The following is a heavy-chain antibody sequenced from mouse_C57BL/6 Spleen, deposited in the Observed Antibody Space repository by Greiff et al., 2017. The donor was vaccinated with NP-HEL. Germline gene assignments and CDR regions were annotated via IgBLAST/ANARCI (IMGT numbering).Heavy chain of an antibody. CDR2: IWRGGST. Sequence: VKLVESGPGLVQPSQSLSITCTVSGFSLTSYGVHWVRQSPGKGLEWLGVIWRGGSTDYNAAFMSRLSITKDNSKSQVFFKMNSLQADDTAIYYCAKNLGGTDWYFDVWGTGTTVTVSS. V-gene: IGHV2-5*01. CDR1: GFSLTSYG. CDR3: AKNLGGTDWYFDV. D-gene: IGHD4-1*01. J-gene: IGHJ1*03.